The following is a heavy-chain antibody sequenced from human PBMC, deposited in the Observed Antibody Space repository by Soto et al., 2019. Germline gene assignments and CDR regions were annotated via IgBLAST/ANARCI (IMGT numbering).Heavy chain of an antibody. J-gene: IGHJ6*02. CDR3: ARDNRIWDMVVVPAAMEGPYYYYGMDG. Sequence: ASVKVSCKASGYTFTSYGISWVRQAPGQGLEWMGWISAYNGNTNYAQKLQGRVTMTTDTSTSTAYMELRSLRSDDTAVYYCARDNRIWDMVVVPAAMEGPYYYYGMDGWRQGTTVTVSS. CDR1: GYTFTSYG. D-gene: IGHD2-2*01. V-gene: IGHV1-18*01. CDR2: ISAYNGNT.